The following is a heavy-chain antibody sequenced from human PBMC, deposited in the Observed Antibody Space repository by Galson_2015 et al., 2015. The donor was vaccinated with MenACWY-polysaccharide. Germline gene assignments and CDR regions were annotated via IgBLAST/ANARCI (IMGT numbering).Heavy chain of an antibody. V-gene: IGHV3-30*03. CDR3: AAGTYFFDY. Sequence: SLRLSCAASGFSFKNYGMQWVRQAPGKGLEWVAMISDDGSNKYYADSVKGRFTFSRDNSKNTLYLQMNSLRVEDTAVYYCAAGTYFFDYLGQGTLVTVSS. J-gene: IGHJ4*02. CDR2: ISDDGSNK. CDR1: GFSFKNYG. D-gene: IGHD1-26*01.